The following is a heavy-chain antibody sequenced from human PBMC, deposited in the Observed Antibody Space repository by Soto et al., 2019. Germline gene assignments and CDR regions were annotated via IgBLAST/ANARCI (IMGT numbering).Heavy chain of an antibody. J-gene: IGHJ4*02. CDR3: ARFQAPLYYYDSSGHGDSFDY. V-gene: IGHV4-39*01. CDR1: GGSISSSSYY. Sequence: PSETLSLTCTVSGGSISSSSYYWGWIRQPPGKGLEWIGSIYYSGSTHYNPSLKSRVTISVDTSKNQFSLKLRSVTAADTAVYYCARFQAPLYYYDSSGHGDSFDYWGQGTLVTVSS. D-gene: IGHD3-22*01. CDR2: IYYSGST.